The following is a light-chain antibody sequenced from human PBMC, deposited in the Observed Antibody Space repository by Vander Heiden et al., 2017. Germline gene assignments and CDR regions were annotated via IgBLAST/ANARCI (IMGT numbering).Light chain of an antibody. V-gene: IGLV1-47*02. Sequence: QSVLTQPPSASGTPGPRVTISCSGSISTIGSNYVYWYQQLPGTAPKLLIYSNNQRPSGVPERFSGSKYGTSASLAISGLRAEDEADYYCAAWDDSRSGPVFGGGTKLTVL. CDR2: SNN. CDR1: ISTIGSNY. J-gene: IGLJ3*02. CDR3: AAWDDSRSGPV.